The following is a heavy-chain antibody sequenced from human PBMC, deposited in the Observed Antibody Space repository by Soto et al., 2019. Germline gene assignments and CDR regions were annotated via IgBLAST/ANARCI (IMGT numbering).Heavy chain of an antibody. CDR1: EFTFSNHA. CDR2: ISGSGGST. D-gene: IGHD2-8*01. Sequence: PGGSLIHSCRASEFTFSNHAMSRVRQTPGKGLEWVSDISGSGGSTYYADSVKGRFTISRDNSKNTLYLQMNSLRAEDTAVYYCAKALYGYYYYMDVWGKGTTVTVS. CDR3: AKALYGYYYYMDV. V-gene: IGHV3-23*01. J-gene: IGHJ6*03.